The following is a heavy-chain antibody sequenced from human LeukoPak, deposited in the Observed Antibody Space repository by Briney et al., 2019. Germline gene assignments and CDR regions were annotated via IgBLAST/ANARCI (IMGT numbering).Heavy chain of an antibody. V-gene: IGHV4-61*01. J-gene: IGHJ1*01. CDR1: GGSVSSGSYY. Sequence: PSETLSLTCTVSGGSVSSGSYYWSWIRQPPGKGLEWIGYIYYSGSTNYNPSLKSRVTISVDTSKNQFSLKLSSVTAADTAVYYCAREGIVPDCSSTSCYEEYFQHWGQGTLVTVSS. CDR2: IYYSGST. CDR3: AREGIVPDCSSTSCYEEYFQH. D-gene: IGHD2-2*01.